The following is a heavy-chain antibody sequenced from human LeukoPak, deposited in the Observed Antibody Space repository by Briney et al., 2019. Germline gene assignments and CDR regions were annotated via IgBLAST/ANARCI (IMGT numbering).Heavy chain of an antibody. D-gene: IGHD6-13*01. CDR1: GGSISSGGYY. CDR3: ARDLSRKSSSWYLGAFDI. V-gene: IGHV4-31*03. Sequence: PSQTLSLTCTVSGGSISSGGYYWSWIRQHPGKGLEWIGYIYYSGSTYYNPSLKSRVTISVDTSKNQFSLKLSSVTAADTAVYYCARDLSRKSSSWYLGAFDIWGQGTMVTVSS. CDR2: IYYSGST. J-gene: IGHJ3*02.